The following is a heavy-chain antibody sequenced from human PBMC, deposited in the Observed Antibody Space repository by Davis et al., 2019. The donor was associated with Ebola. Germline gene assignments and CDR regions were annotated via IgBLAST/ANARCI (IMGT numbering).Heavy chain of an antibody. Sequence: GESLKISCAASGFTFSNYAMAWVRQAPGKGLEWVSAISGSGGTTYYADSVKGRFTISRDNSKNTLYVQMNSLRDEDTAVYYCAKAFDYPRVYDDWGQGTLVTVSS. J-gene: IGHJ4*02. V-gene: IGHV3-23*01. CDR1: GFTFSNYA. CDR3: AKAFDYPRVYDD. CDR2: ISGSGGTT. D-gene: IGHD3-16*01.